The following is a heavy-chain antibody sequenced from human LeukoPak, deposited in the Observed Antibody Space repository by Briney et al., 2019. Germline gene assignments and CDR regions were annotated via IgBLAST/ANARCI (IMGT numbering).Heavy chain of an antibody. CDR1: GVSISSSSYY. CDR2: FYYSGSN. V-gene: IGHV4-39*01. D-gene: IGHD3-3*01. J-gene: IGHJ4*02. Sequence: SETLSLTCTVSGVSISSSSYYWGWVRRPRGKGVEWIGNFYYSGSNYYNPSLKSRVSIFADTSKNQFTLILNSVTAADTAVYYCARVVWSGYYLPGWFDYWGQGTLVTVSS. CDR3: ARVVWSGYYLPGWFDY.